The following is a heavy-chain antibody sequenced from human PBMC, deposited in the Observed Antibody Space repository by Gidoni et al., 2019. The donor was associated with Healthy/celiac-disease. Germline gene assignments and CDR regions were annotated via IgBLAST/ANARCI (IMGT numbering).Heavy chain of an antibody. CDR1: GVTFSSYA. J-gene: IGHJ6*03. CDR3: ARDENLPYCSGGSCYYYYMDV. Sequence: QLQLVQSGAEVKKPGSSVQVSCKASGVTFSSYAFSWVRQAPGQGLEWMGGTIPIFGTANDAQKFQGRVTITADESTSTAYMKLSSLRSEDTAVYYCARDENLPYCSGGSCYYYYMDVWGKGTTVTVSS. V-gene: IGHV1-69*01. CDR2: TIPIFGTA. D-gene: IGHD2-15*01.